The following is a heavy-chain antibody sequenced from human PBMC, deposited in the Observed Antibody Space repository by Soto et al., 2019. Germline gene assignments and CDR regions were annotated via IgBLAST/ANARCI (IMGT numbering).Heavy chain of an antibody. J-gene: IGHJ6*02. CDR1: GFTFSSYG. CDR3: ARDTRYDSRGGGMDV. Sequence: QVQLVESGGGVVQPGRSLRLSCAASGFTFSSYGMHWVRQAPGKGLEWVAVIWYDGSNKYYADSVKGRFTISRDNSKNTLYLQMNSLRAEDTAVYYCARDTRYDSRGGGMDVWGQGTTVTVSS. V-gene: IGHV3-33*01. D-gene: IGHD3-22*01. CDR2: IWYDGSNK.